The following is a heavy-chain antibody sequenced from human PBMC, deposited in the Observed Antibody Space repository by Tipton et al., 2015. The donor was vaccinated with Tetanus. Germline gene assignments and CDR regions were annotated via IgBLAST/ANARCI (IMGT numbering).Heavy chain of an antibody. CDR2: IYPSDGST. Sequence: QSGPEVKKPGASVRLSCKTSGYTFTQYYLHWVRQAPGQGLEWMGMIYPSDGSTSYAEKLQGRVTMTRDTPTSTAYMEMSSLRSEDTAVYYCARDREAFDYWGQGTKVTVSS. CDR3: ARDREAFDY. CDR1: GYTFTQYY. J-gene: IGHJ3*01. D-gene: IGHD1-26*01. V-gene: IGHV1-46*04.